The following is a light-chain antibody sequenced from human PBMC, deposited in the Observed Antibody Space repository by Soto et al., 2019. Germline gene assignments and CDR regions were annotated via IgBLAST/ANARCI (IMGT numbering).Light chain of an antibody. J-gene: IGKJ5*01. CDR3: QQSYSTLLIT. V-gene: IGKV1-39*01. CDR2: AAS. Sequence: DIQMTQPPSSLSASVGDRVTITCRASQSISSYLNWYQQKPGKAPKLLIYAASSLQSGVPSRFSGSGSGTDFTLTISSLQPEDFATYYCQQSYSTLLITFGQGTRLEIK. CDR1: QSISSY.